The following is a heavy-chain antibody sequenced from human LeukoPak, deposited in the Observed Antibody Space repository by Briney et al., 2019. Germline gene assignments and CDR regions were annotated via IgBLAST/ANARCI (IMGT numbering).Heavy chain of an antibody. CDR1: GGSISSSSYY. CDR2: IYYSGST. D-gene: IGHD3-9*01. CDR3: ARDGRYFDWLSPL. J-gene: IGHJ4*02. Sequence: SETLSLTCTVSGGSISSSSYYWGWIRQPPGKGLEWIGSIYYSGSTYYNPSLKSRVTISVDTSKNQFSLKLSSVTAADTAVYYCARDGRYFDWLSPLWGQGTLVTVSS. V-gene: IGHV4-39*07.